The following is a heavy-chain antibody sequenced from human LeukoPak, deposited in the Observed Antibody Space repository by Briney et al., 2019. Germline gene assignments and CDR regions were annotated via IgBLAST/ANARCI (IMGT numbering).Heavy chain of an antibody. CDR3: AREKYRGGYLLDY. CDR1: GYTLTGYY. Sequence: ASVRVSYKASGYTLTGYYLHWVRQAPGHAREWMGWINPTSGGTSYAQKFQGRVTMTRDTSISTAYRELSSLRSDDTAVYYCAREKYRGGYLLDYWGQGTLVTVSS. J-gene: IGHJ4*02. CDR2: INPTSGGT. D-gene: IGHD1-26*01. V-gene: IGHV1-2*02.